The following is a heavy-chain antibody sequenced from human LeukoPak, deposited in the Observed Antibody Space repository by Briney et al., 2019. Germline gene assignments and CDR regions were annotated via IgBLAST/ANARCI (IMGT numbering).Heavy chain of an antibody. J-gene: IGHJ5*01. CDR1: GFTFDAYE. CDR2: ISGSGRTI. Sequence: GGSLRLSCAASGFTFDAYEINWVRQAPGKGLEWVSYISGSGRTIYYADSVKGRFTISWDNAKNSVYLQMNRLRAEDTAVYYCARGVYGRFDSWGQGTLVTVYS. D-gene: IGHD2/OR15-2a*01. CDR3: ARGVYGRFDS. V-gene: IGHV3-48*03.